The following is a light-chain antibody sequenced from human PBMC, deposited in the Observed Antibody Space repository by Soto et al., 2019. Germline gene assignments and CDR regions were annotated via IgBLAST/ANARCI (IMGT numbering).Light chain of an antibody. J-gene: IGLJ2*01. V-gene: IGLV2-8*01. Sequence: QSALTQPPSASGSRGQSVTISCTGTSSDVGRYNYVSWYQQHPGKAPKLMIYEVSKRPSGVPDRFSGSKSGNTASLTVSGLQAEDEADYYCSSYAGSNNYVVFGGGTKVTVL. CDR3: SSYAGSNNYVV. CDR1: SSDVGRYNY. CDR2: EVS.